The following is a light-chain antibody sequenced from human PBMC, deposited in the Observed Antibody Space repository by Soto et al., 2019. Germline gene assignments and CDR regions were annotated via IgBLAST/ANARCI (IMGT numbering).Light chain of an antibody. CDR1: SSDVGGYNR. V-gene: IGLV2-8*01. CDR3: NSYAGNSWV. CDR2: EVF. J-gene: IGLJ3*02. Sequence: QSVLTQPPSASGSPGQPVTISCTGTSSDVGGYNRVSWYQHHPGKAPKLIIYEVFKRPSGVPDRFSGSKPGNTASLTVSGLQAEDEADYYCNSYAGNSWVFGGGTKLTVL.